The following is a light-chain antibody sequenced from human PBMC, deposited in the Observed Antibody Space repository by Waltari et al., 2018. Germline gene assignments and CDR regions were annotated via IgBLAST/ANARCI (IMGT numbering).Light chain of an antibody. CDR2: DAS. Sequence: DIVLTQSPATLSLSPGERATLSCRASQSVNTVLAWYQQKPGQAPRLLIYDASIRATGIPARFSGSGSGTYFTLTISSLEPEDFAVYYCQHRGNWPSFGGGTKVDLK. CDR1: QSVNTV. V-gene: IGKV3-11*01. J-gene: IGKJ4*01. CDR3: QHRGNWPS.